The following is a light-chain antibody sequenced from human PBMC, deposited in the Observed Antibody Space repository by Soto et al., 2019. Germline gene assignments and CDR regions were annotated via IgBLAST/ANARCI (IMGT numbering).Light chain of an antibody. CDR3: QSYDSSLSGSV. CDR1: SSNIGAGYD. Sequence: QSVLTQPPSVSGAPGQRVTISCTGSSSNIGAGYDVHWYQQLPGTAPKLLIYGNSNRHSGVPDRFSGSKSGTSDALAITGLQAEDEADYYCQSYDSSLSGSVFGGGTKLTVL. J-gene: IGLJ2*01. V-gene: IGLV1-40*01. CDR2: GNS.